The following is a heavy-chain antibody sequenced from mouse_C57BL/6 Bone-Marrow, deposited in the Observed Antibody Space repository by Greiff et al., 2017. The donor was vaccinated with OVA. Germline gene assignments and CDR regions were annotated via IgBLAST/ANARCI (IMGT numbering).Heavy chain of an antibody. J-gene: IGHJ2*01. CDR2: IWTGGGT. CDR3: AILTTVVEGDYFDY. D-gene: IGHD1-1*01. Sequence: VRLVESGPGLVAPSQSLSITCTVSGFSLTSYAISWVRQPPGKGLEWLGVIWTGGGTNYNSALISRLSISKDNSKSQVFLKMNSLQTDDTARYYCAILTTVVEGDYFDYWGQGTTLTVSS. V-gene: IGHV2-9-1*01. CDR1: GFSLTSYA.